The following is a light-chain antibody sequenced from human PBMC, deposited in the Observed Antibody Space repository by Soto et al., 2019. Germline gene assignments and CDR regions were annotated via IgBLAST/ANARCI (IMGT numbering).Light chain of an antibody. CDR3: QQYNSYSGT. CDR1: QSISSW. V-gene: IGKV1-5*01. J-gene: IGKJ1*01. Sequence: DIQSTQSPSTLSASAGDRVTITCRASQSISSWLAWYQQKPGKAPKLLIYDASSLESGVPSRFSRSGSGTEFTLTINRLQTDDFATYDCQQYNSYSGTFGQGTKVDIK. CDR2: DAS.